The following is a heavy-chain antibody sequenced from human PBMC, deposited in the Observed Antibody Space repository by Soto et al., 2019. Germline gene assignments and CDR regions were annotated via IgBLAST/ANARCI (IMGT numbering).Heavy chain of an antibody. CDR2: IYYSGST. V-gene: IGHV4-39*07. CDR3: AREGEYYDILTGYYSGFDP. J-gene: IGHJ5*02. CDR1: GGSISSSSYY. Sequence: SETLSLTCTVSGGSISSSSYYWGWIRQPPGKGLEWIGSIYYSGSTYYNPSLKSRVTISVDTSKNQFSLKLSSVTAADTAVYYCAREGEYYDILTGYYSGFDPWGQGTLVTVSS. D-gene: IGHD3-9*01.